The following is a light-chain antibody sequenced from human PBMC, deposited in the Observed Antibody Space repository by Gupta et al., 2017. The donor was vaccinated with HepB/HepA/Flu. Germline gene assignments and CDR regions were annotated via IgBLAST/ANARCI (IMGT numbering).Light chain of an antibody. CDR3: GTWDSRRNAFV. V-gene: IGLV1-44*01. Sequence: QSLVTQPPSASGTPGQRVTISCSRSNSNVGSHGINWYQQLPGTAPKPLIYFTNQRRSGVPARFSGSKSGTSASLAISGLQSEDEADYFCGTWDSRRNAFVFGTGTTVTVL. CDR1: NSNVGSHG. CDR2: FTN. J-gene: IGLJ1*01.